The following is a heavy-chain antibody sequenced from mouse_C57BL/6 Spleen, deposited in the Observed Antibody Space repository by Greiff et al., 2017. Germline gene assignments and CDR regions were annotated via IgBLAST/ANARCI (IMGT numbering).Heavy chain of an antibody. D-gene: IGHD1-1*01. V-gene: IGHV5-16*01. Sequence: EVKVVESEGGLVQPGSSMKLSCTASGFTFSDYYMAWVRQVPEKGLEWVANINYDGSSTYYLDSLKSRFIISRDNAKNILYLQMSSLKSEDTATYYCARVDYYGSRSLSWYFDVWGTGTTVTVSS. J-gene: IGHJ1*03. CDR2: INYDGSST. CDR1: GFTFSDYY. CDR3: ARVDYYGSRSLSWYFDV.